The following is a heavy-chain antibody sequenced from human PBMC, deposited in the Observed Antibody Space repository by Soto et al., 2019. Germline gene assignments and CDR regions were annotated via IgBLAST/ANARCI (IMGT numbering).Heavy chain of an antibody. CDR2: INAIYGTT. CDR1: GGTFSSYA. CDR3: ARAVAVPADFDY. V-gene: IGHV1-69*05. Sequence: ASVKVSCKASGGTFSSYAISWVRQAPGQRLEWMGGINAIYGTTNYAQKFQGRVTITRDKSASTAYMELSSLRSEDTAVYYCARAVAVPADFDYWGQGTLVTVSS. D-gene: IGHD6-19*01. J-gene: IGHJ4*02.